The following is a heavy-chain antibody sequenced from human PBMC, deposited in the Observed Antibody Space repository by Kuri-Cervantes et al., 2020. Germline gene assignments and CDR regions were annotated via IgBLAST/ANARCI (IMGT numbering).Heavy chain of an antibody. V-gene: IGHV4-39*07. D-gene: IGHD2-2*01. J-gene: IGHJ4*02. Sequence: GSLRLSCTVSGGSISSSSYYWGWIRQPPGKGLEWIGSIYYSGSTYYNPSLKSRVTISVDTSKNQFSLKLSSVAAADTAVYYCARLVVRYYFDYWGQGTLVTVSS. CDR2: IYYSGST. CDR1: GGSISSSSYY. CDR3: ARLVVRYYFDY.